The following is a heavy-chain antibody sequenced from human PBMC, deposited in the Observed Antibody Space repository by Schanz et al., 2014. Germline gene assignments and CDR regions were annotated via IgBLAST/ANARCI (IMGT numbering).Heavy chain of an antibody. Sequence: GPEVKEPGASVKVSCEASRYTFNTYGLNWVRQAPGQGLEWMGWISAYTNNTNYAQKVQGRVTMTTDTSTSTASMELSSLRSEDTAVYYCARDRLECGAECYSVEVFEIWGQGTLVIVSS. CDR1: RYTFNTYG. V-gene: IGHV1-18*01. CDR3: ARDRLECGAECYSVEVFEI. CDR2: ISAYTNNT. J-gene: IGHJ4*02. D-gene: IGHD2-21*01.